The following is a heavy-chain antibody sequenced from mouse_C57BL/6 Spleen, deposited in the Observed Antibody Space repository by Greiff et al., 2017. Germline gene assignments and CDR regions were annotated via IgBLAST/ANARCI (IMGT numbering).Heavy chain of an antibody. CDR1: GYTFTSYW. Sequence: VQLQQPGAELVKPGASVKLSCKASGYTFTSYWMTWVKQRPGQGLEWIGNIYPGSGSTNYNEKFKSKATLTVDTSSSTAYMQPSSLTSEDSAVYSCSSDGYGCCFDFWGTGTTVTVSS. CDR3: SSDGYGCCFDF. J-gene: IGHJ1*03. CDR2: IYPGSGST. V-gene: IGHV1-55*01. D-gene: IGHD2-2*01.